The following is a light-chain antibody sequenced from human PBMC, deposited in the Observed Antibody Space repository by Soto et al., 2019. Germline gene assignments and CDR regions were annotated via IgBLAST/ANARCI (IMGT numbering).Light chain of an antibody. V-gene: IGKV1-12*01. CDR3: QQANIFPLT. CDR2: GAS. CDR1: QGISKF. J-gene: IGKJ4*01. Sequence: DTQMTQSPSSVSASVGDRVTITCRASQGISKFLAWYQQRPGMPPKLLIYGASSLQPGVSSRFSGSGSGTDFTLTISSLQPEDFATYYCQQANIFPLTFGGGTKVEI.